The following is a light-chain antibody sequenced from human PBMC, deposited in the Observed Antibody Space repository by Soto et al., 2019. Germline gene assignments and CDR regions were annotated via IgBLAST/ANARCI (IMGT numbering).Light chain of an antibody. Sequence: EIVLTQSPGTLSLSPGERATLSCRASQSVSSSYLAWYQHKPGQAPRLLIYGASSRATGIPDRFSGSGTGTDFTLTISRLEPGDFAVYYCQQYGASPRTFGQGTKVEIK. CDR2: GAS. V-gene: IGKV3-20*01. J-gene: IGKJ1*01. CDR1: QSVSSSY. CDR3: QQYGASPRT.